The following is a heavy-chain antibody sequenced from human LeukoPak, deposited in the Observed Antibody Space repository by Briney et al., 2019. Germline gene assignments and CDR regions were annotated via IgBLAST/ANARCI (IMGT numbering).Heavy chain of an antibody. Sequence: GGSLRLSCAASGFTFSSYAMHWVRQAPGRGLEYVSTISSNGGSTYYANSVKGRFTISRDNSNNTLYLQMGSLRAEDMAVYYCARAGYGDYARLGIWGQGTMVPVSS. CDR3: ARAGYGDYARLGI. V-gene: IGHV3-64*01. CDR2: ISSNGGST. CDR1: GFTFSSYA. D-gene: IGHD4-17*01. J-gene: IGHJ3*02.